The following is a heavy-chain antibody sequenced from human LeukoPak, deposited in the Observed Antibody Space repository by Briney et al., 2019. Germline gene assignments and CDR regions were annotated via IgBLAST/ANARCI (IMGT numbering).Heavy chain of an antibody. J-gene: IGHJ2*01. CDR1: GGSIGTFL. CDR2: IHYSGTT. CDR3: ARLASWSWYFDL. Sequence: SETLSLTCTVSGGSIGTFLRSWVRQTPGKGLEWIGYIHYSGTTTYNPSLRGRATMSVDTSTNQFSLTVDSVTTADTAVYYCARLASWSWYFDLWGRGTLVPVSS. D-gene: IGHD3-10*01. V-gene: IGHV4-59*08.